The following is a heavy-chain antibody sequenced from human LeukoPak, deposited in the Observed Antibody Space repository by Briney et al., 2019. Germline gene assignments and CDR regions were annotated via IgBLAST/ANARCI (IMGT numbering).Heavy chain of an antibody. Sequence: PGGSLRLSCAASGFTFSSYSMDWVRQAPGKGLEWVSYISSSSSTIYYADSVKGRFTISRDNAKNSLYLQMNSLRAEDTAVYYCARSIAARNYYYYMDVWGKGTTVTVSS. V-gene: IGHV3-48*01. D-gene: IGHD6-6*01. CDR2: ISSSSSTI. J-gene: IGHJ6*03. CDR3: ARSIAARNYYYYMDV. CDR1: GFTFSSYS.